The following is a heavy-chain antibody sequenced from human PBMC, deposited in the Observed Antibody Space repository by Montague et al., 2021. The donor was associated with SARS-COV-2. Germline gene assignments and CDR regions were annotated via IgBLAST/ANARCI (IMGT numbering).Heavy chain of an antibody. J-gene: IGHJ6*02. CDR3: ARDGAGSGCEYDYYYYGMDV. CDR1: GGSISSYY. CDR2: INHSGST. V-gene: IGHV4-59*12. D-gene: IGHD6-19*01. Sequence: SETLSLTCTVSGGSISSYYWSWIRQPPGKGLEWIGYINHSGSTNYNPSLKSRVTISVDTSKNQFSLKLSSVTAADTAVYYCARDGAGSGCEYDYYYYGMDVWGQGTTVTVSS.